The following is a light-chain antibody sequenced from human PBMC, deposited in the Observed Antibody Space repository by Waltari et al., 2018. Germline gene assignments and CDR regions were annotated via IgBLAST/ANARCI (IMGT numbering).Light chain of an antibody. V-gene: IGLV1-47*01. J-gene: IGLJ2*01. CDR2: TTD. Sequence: QSVLTQPPSASEAPGQRVTISCSGGRSNIGKHYVYWYQQFPGSAPKFLIYTTDKRPSGVPDRFSGSKSGTSASLAISGLRSEDEAVYYCSAWDDSLNAVVFGGGTKLTVL. CDR3: SAWDDSLNAVV. CDR1: RSNIGKHY.